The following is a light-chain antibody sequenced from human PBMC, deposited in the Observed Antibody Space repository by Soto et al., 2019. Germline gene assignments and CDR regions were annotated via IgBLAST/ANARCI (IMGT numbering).Light chain of an antibody. CDR2: DAS. V-gene: IGKV1-5*01. CDR3: QQYNSWWT. Sequence: VGEGVTITCRASQRISTWLAWYQQKPGKAPKLLIYDASSLESGVPSRFSGSGSGTEFTLTISSLQPDDFATYYCQQYNSWWTFGQGTKVDIK. CDR1: QRISTW. J-gene: IGKJ1*01.